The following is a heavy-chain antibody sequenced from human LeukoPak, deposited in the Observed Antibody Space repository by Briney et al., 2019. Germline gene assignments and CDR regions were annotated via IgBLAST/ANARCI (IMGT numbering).Heavy chain of an antibody. CDR1: GYTFTSYG. V-gene: IGHV1-18*01. CDR2: ISAYNGNT. D-gene: IGHD4-23*01. J-gene: IGHJ6*02. CDR3: ARGNSGAYYYYGMDV. Sequence: ASVKVSCKASGYTFTSYGISWVRQAPGQGLEWMGWISAYNGNTNYAQKLQGRVTMTTDTSTSTAYMELRSLRSDDTAVYYCARGNSGAYYYYGMDVWGQGTTVTVSS.